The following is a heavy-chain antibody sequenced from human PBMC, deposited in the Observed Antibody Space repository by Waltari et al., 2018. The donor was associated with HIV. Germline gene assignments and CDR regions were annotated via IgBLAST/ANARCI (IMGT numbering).Heavy chain of an antibody. D-gene: IGHD4-17*01. Sequence: EVQLLESGGGLVQPGGSLRLSCAGSGFTFSSYAMTWVRQAPGKGLGWFSAIFGDGGSTFYADSGKSRFTISRDNSENTLYLQMNSLRAEDTAVYYCAKVTLNPLTTDYWGQGTLVTVSS. CDR3: AKVTLNPLTTDY. J-gene: IGHJ4*02. V-gene: IGHV3-23*01. CDR2: IFGDGGST. CDR1: GFTFSSYA.